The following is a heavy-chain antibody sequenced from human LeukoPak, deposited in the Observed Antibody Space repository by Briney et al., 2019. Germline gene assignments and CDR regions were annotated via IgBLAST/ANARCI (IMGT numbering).Heavy chain of an antibody. CDR1: GFTFSSYS. J-gene: IGHJ4*02. V-gene: IGHV3-15*07. CDR2: IKSKTDGGTT. Sequence: GGSLRLSCAASGFTFSSYSMDWVRQAPGKGLEWVGRIKSKTDGGTTDYAAPVKGRFTISRDDSKNTLYLQMNSLKTEDTAVYYCSTTYYYGSSEGYWGQGTLVTVSS. CDR3: STTYYYGSSEGY. D-gene: IGHD3-22*01.